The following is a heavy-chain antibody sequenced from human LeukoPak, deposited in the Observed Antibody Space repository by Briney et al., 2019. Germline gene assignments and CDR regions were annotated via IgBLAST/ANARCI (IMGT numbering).Heavy chain of an antibody. D-gene: IGHD6-13*01. J-gene: IGHJ4*02. V-gene: IGHV3-48*02. CDR3: ARGGSSCFDS. Sequence: LGGYRRLSCAASGFTFSSYHMNWVRQAPGKGLEWVSYISSSSGTIYYADSVKGRFTTSRDDAKNSLYLQMNNLRDEDTAVYYCARGGSSCFDSWGQGTIVTVSS. CDR2: ISSSSGTI. CDR1: GFTFSSYH.